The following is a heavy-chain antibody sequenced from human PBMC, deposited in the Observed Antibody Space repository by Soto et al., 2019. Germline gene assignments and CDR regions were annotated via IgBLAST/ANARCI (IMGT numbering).Heavy chain of an antibody. CDR2: IYYSGST. CDR1: GGSISSYY. Sequence: SETLSLTCTVSGGSISSYYWSWIRQPPGKGLEWIGYIYYSGSTNYNPSLKSRVTVSVDTSKNQFSLKLSSVTAADTAVYYCARHWDRGLAFDIWRQGTMLT. V-gene: IGHV4-59*08. CDR3: ARHWDRGLAFDI. J-gene: IGHJ3*02. D-gene: IGHD3-10*01.